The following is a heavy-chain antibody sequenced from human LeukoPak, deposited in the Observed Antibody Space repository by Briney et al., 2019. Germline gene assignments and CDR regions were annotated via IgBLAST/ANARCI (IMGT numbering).Heavy chain of an antibody. Sequence: PSETLSLTCAVYGGSFSGYYWSWIRQSPGKGLEWIGYIHYSGSTNYNPSLKSRVTISVDTSKNQFSLKVSSVTAADTAVYFCARGRVSSSTWYSTYYYYFYMDVWGKGTTVTVSS. CDR2: IHYSGST. J-gene: IGHJ6*03. V-gene: IGHV4-59*01. CDR3: ARGRVSSSTWYSTYYYYFYMDV. D-gene: IGHD1-1*01. CDR1: GGSFSGYY.